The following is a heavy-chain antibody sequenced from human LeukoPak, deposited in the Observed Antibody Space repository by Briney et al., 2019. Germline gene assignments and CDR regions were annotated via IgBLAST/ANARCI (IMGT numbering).Heavy chain of an antibody. J-gene: IGHJ4*02. CDR3: ARAYSSGDEDYFDY. CDR1: GYSFTNYW. V-gene: IGHV5-51*01. Sequence: GESLKISCKGPGYSFTNYWIDWVRQMPGKGLEWMGIIYPGDSNSRYSPSFQGQVTISADKSISTAYLQWSSLKASDTAIYYCARAYSSGDEDYFDYWGQGTLVTVSS. D-gene: IGHD6-19*01. CDR2: IYPGDSNS.